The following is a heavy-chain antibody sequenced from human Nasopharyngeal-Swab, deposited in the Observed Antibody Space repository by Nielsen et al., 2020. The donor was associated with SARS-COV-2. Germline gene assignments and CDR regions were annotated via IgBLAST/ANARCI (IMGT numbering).Heavy chain of an antibody. J-gene: IGHJ5*02. CDR2: ISGSGGST. CDR3: AKDETYYDFWSGYFRWFDP. Sequence: WIRQPPGKGLEWVSAISGSGGSTCYADSVKGRFTISRDNSKNTLYLQMNSLRAEDTAVYYCAKDETYYDFWSGYFRWFDPWGQGTLVTVSS. V-gene: IGHV3-23*01. D-gene: IGHD3-3*01.